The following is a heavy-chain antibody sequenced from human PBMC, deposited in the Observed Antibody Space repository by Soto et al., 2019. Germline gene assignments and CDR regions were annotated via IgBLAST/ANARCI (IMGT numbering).Heavy chain of an antibody. CDR3: AKDRHYSNYDLRHGSGPFDY. CDR1: GFSFSSYA. CDR2: ISGGGGST. Sequence: EVQLLESGGGLVQPGGSLRLSCAASGFSFSSYAMTWVRQAPGKGLEWVSGISGGGGSTYYADSVKGRFTISRDNSKNTLFVQMNRLRAEDTAEYYCAKDRHYSNYDLRHGSGPFDYWGQGTLVTVSS. V-gene: IGHV3-23*01. J-gene: IGHJ4*02. D-gene: IGHD4-4*01.